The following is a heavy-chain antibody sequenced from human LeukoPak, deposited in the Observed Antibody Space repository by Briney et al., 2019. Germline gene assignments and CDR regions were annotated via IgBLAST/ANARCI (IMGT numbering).Heavy chain of an antibody. D-gene: IGHD4-23*01. CDR3: ARAVDDAFDI. CDR2: ISYDGSNK. J-gene: IGHJ3*02. V-gene: IGHV3-30*03. CDR1: GFTFSSYG. Sequence: TGGSLRLSCAASGFTFSSYGIHWVRQAPGKGLEWVAVISYDGSNKYYADSVKGRFTISRDNSKNTLYLQMNSLRAEDTAVYYCARAVDDAFDIWGQGTMVTVSS.